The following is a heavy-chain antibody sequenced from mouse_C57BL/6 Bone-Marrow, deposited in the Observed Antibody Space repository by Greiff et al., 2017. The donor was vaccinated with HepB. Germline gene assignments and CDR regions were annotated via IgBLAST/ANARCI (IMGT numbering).Heavy chain of an antibody. CDR1: GFTFSSYG. V-gene: IGHV5-6*01. CDR3: ARRGLWLRREAWFAY. Sequence: EVQGVESGGDLVKPGGSLKLSCAASGFTFSSYGMSWVRQTPDKRLEWVATISSVGSYTYYPDSVKGRFTISRDNAKNTLYLQMSSLKSEDTAMYYCARRGLWLRREAWFAYWGQGTLVTVSA. D-gene: IGHD2-2*01. J-gene: IGHJ3*01. CDR2: ISSVGSYT.